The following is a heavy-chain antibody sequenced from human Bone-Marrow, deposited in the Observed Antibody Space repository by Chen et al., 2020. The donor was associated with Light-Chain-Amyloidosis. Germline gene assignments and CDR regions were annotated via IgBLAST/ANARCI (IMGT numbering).Heavy chain of an antibody. V-gene: IGHV3-23*01. CDR3: AKSQGSTWSYYYYAMDV. CDR1: GFSFAKFT. J-gene: IGHJ6*02. D-gene: IGHD6-13*01. Sequence: EGQLLESGGGLGQPGGSLRVSCAASGFSFAKFTLNWVRQAPGRGPEWVSAISGSGVTTYYSDSVKGRFTISRDNLYNTVFLQMDSLRAEDTAIYYCAKSQGSTWSYYYYAMDVWGQGTTVTVSS. CDR2: ISGSGVTT.